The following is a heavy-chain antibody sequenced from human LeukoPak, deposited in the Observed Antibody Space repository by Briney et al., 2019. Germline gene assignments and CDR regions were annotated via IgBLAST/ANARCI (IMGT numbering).Heavy chain of an antibody. CDR1: GFTFSSYW. CDR2: IWSDGSHK. D-gene: IGHD2/OR15-2a*01. CDR3: TRGQTTYYDY. V-gene: IGHV3-33*08. J-gene: IGHJ4*02. Sequence: GGSLRLSCAASGFTFSSYWMSWVRQAPGKGLEWVAVIWSDGSHKFYTDSVKGRFTISRDNSENTLYLQMSSLRAEDTALYYCTRGQTTYYDYWGQGTLVTVSS.